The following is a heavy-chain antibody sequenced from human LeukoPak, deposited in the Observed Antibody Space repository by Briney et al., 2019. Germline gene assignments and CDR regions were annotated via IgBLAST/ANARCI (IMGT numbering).Heavy chain of an antibody. CDR1: EFTFSNYA. V-gene: IGHV3-23*01. Sequence: GGSLRLSCEASEFTFSNYAMSWVRQAPGKGLEWVSIINNSGVHTSYADSVKGRFTISRNNSKNTLYLQMNSLRAEDTAVYYCAKAAYNYGPFDYWGQGTLVLVSS. J-gene: IGHJ4*02. D-gene: IGHD5-18*01. CDR2: INNSGVHT. CDR3: AKAAYNYGPFDY.